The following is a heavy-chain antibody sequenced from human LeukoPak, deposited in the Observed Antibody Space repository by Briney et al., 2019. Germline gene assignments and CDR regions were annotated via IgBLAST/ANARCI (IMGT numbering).Heavy chain of an antibody. D-gene: IGHD4-17*01. V-gene: IGHV3-23*01. CDR1: GYTVNSYA. Sequence: GGSLRLSCDASGYTVNSYAMNWVRQAPGKGLEWVSVISASGDDTYYADSVKGRFTISRDDSKNTVYLQMNSLRADDTAVYHCAKGGRRHYGDYVAFWGQGTLVTVSS. CDR2: ISASGDDT. J-gene: IGHJ4*02. CDR3: AKGGRRHYGDYVAF.